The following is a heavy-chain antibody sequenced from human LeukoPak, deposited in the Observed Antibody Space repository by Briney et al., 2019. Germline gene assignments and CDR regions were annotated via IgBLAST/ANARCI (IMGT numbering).Heavy chain of an antibody. V-gene: IGHV4-4*07. D-gene: IGHD6-19*01. Sequence: PSETLSLTCTVSGGSISSYYWSWIRQLAGKGLEWIGRIYTSGSTKYNASSMSRVTMSVETSKKKFSLKLIYGTGAETAAYYYGGARRLAVAGTRSGWFHPWGQGSLVTVSS. J-gene: IGHJ5*02. CDR3: GGARRLAVAGTRSGWFHP. CDR2: IYTSGST. CDR1: GGSISSYY.